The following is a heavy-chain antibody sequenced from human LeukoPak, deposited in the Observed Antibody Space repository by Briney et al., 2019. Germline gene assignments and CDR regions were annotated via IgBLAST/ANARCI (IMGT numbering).Heavy chain of an antibody. J-gene: IGHJ3*02. V-gene: IGHV4-4*07. D-gene: IGHD6-19*01. CDR1: GASISSWY. CDR3: ARGGIAVRRGAFDI. Sequence: SETLSLTCTVSGASISSWYWSWIRQPAGKGLEWIGRIYTSGSTNYNPSLKSRVTISVDTSKNQFSLKLSSVTAADTAVYYCARGGIAVRRGAFDIWGQGTMVTVSS. CDR2: IYTSGST.